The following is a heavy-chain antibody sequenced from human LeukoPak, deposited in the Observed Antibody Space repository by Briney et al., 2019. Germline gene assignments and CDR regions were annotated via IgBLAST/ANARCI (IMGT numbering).Heavy chain of an antibody. CDR1: GGSLSGYY. CDR3: ARGLVTHVGLWNY. D-gene: IGHD2-21*02. J-gene: IGHJ4*02. Sequence: SETLSLTCAVYGGSLSGYYWSWIRQPPGKGLEWIGEITHSGSTNYNPSLKSRVTISVDTSKNQFSLKLSSATAADTAVYYCARGLVTHVGLWNYWGQGTLVTVSS. V-gene: IGHV4-34*01. CDR2: ITHSGST.